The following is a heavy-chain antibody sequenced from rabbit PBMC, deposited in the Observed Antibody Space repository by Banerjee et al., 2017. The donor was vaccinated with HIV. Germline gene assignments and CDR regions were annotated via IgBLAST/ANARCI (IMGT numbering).Heavy chain of an antibody. CDR3: ARDSATYAAYAFTL. CDR1: GFSFSSSYW. V-gene: IGHV1S45*01. Sequence: QQQLVESGGGLVKPGASLTLTCKASGFSFSSSYWICWVRQAPGKGLEWIACIYTSSGNTWYANWAKGRFTISKSSSTTMTLQMTSLTAADTATYFCARDSATYAAYAFTLWGQGTLVTVS. J-gene: IGHJ4*01. CDR2: IYTSSGNT. D-gene: IGHD6-1*01.